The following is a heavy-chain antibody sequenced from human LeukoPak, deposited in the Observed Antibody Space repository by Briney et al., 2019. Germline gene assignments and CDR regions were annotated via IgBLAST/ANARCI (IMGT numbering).Heavy chain of an antibody. Sequence: APVTVSCKASGYTFTSYYMHWVRQAPGQGLEWMGWINPNSGATKYAQKFQGRVTMTRDTSISTAYMDLSRLRSDDTAVYYCARLRASSWPTYYFDYWGQGTLVTVSS. CDR3: ARLRASSWPTYYFDY. J-gene: IGHJ4*02. D-gene: IGHD6-13*01. CDR2: INPNSGAT. V-gene: IGHV1-2*02. CDR1: GYTFTSYY.